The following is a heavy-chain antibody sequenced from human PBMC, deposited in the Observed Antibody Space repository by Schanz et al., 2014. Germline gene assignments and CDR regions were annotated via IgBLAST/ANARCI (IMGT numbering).Heavy chain of an antibody. J-gene: IGHJ4*02. Sequence: VQLVESGGGVVQPGRSLRLSCAASGFTFSDYWMSWVRQAPGKGPEWVANIKHDGSVKDYVDSVEGRFTISRDNAKNSLYLEMNSLRVEDTAFYYCARDASSSDYHLAHWGQGTLVTVSS. CDR2: IKHDGSVK. D-gene: IGHD3-22*01. CDR1: GFTFSDYW. V-gene: IGHV3-7*05. CDR3: ARDASSSDYHLAH.